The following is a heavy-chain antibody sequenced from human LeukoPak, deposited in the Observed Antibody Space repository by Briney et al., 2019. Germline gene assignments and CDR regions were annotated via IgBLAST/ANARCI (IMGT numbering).Heavy chain of an antibody. D-gene: IGHD5-12*01. J-gene: IGHJ4*02. CDR2: IKQDGSEK. V-gene: IGHV3-7*01. Sequence: PGGSLRLSCAASGFTFSIYWMSWVRQAPGKGLEWVANIKQDGSEKYYVDSVKGRLTLTRDNAKNSLYLQMNSRRAEGTAVYYCAATIVDIVATDNAWGQGTLVTVSS. CDR3: AATIVDIVATDNA. CDR1: GFTFSIYW.